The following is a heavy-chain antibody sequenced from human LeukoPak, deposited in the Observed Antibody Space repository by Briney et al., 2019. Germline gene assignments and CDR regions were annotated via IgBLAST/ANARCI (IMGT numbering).Heavy chain of an antibody. CDR3: ARTSTSGSLGGY. J-gene: IGHJ4*02. CDR1: GYSISSGYY. CDR2: INHSGST. D-gene: IGHD6-13*01. V-gene: IGHV4-38-2*02. Sequence: SETLSLTCTVSGYSISSGYYWGWIRQPPGKGLEWIGEINHSGSTNYNPSLKSRVTISVDTSKNQFSLKLSSVTAADTAVYYCARTSTSGSLGGYWGQGTLVTVSS.